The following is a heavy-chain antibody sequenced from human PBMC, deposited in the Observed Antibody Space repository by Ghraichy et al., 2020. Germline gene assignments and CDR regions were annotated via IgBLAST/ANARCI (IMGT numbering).Heavy chain of an antibody. CDR2: IYSGTNT. J-gene: IGHJ2*01. V-gene: IGHV3-53*01. Sequence: ETLSLTCAASGFSVGTNYMSWVRQAPGKGLEWVSIIYSGTNTYYTDSVKGRFTISRDNSKNTLDLQMNSLRAEDTAVYYCARDKGGGYCSSTSCQQTYFDLWGRGTLVTVSS. D-gene: IGHD2-2*01. CDR3: ARDKGGGYCSSTSCQQTYFDL. CDR1: GFSVGTNY.